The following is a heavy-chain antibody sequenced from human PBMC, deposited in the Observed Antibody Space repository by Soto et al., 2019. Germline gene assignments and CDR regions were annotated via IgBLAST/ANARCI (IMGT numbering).Heavy chain of an antibody. V-gene: IGHV3-23*01. D-gene: IGHD3-9*01. J-gene: IGHJ4*02. CDR1: GFTFSSYA. CDR3: AKESRYDILTGYTDY. Sequence: EVQLLESGGGLVQPGGSLRLSCAASGFTFSSYAMSWVRQAPGKGLEWVSAISGSGGSTYYADSVKARFTISRDHSKNTRYLQVNSLRAEDTAVYYCAKESRYDILTGYTDYWGQGTLVTVSS. CDR2: ISGSGGST.